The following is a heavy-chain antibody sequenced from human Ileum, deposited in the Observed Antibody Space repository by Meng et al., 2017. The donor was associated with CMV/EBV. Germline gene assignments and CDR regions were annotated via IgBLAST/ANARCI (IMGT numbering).Heavy chain of an antibody. V-gene: IGHV3-30*18. CDR3: AKGELYSGSYMDY. J-gene: IGHJ4*02. CDR1: GLTFSNFG. CDR2: ISYDGNKK. D-gene: IGHD1-26*01. Sequence: QGQLGESGGGVVHRGSHMGLSCAASGLTFSNFGMQWVRQTPGKGREAVAIISYDGNKKYYAESVKGRFTITRDNSNNTLYLQMNSLRAEDTAVYYCAKGELYSGSYMDYWGQGTLVTVSS.